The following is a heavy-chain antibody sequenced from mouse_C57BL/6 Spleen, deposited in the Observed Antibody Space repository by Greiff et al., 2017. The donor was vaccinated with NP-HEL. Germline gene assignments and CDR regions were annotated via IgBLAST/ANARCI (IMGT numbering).Heavy chain of an antibody. D-gene: IGHD1-1*01. CDR1: GYSFTSYY. V-gene: IGHV1-66*01. CDR3: ARSYGSSYWYFDV. J-gene: IGHJ1*03. CDR2: IYPGSGNT. Sequence: VKLMESGPELVKPGASVKISCKASGYSFTSYYINWVKQRPGQGLEWIGWIYPGSGNTKYNEKFKGKATLTADTYSSTAYMQLSSLTSVDSSVYSCARSYGSSYWYFDVWGTGTTVTVSS.